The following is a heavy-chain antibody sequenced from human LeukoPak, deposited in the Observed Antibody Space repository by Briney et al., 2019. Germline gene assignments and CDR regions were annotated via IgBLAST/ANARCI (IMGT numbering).Heavy chain of an antibody. CDR2: INLNSGGT. V-gene: IGHV1-2*06. CDR3: ARDRGRELSDY. D-gene: IGHD1-26*01. Sequence: ASVKVSCKASGYTFTGYYMHWVRQAPGQGLEWMGRINLNSGGTNYAQKFQGSVTMTRDTSISTAYMELSRLTSDDTAVYYCARDRGRELSDYWGQGTLVTVSS. J-gene: IGHJ4*02. CDR1: GYTFTGYY.